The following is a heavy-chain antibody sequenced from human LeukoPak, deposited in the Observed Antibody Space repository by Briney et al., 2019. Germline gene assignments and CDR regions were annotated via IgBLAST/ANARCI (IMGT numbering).Heavy chain of an antibody. CDR1: GFTFSNYG. D-gene: IGHD3-22*01. Sequence: GGSLRLSCAASGFTFSNYGMHWVRQAPGKGLEWVAVISYDGNNKYYTDSVKGRFTISRDNSKNTLYLQMNSLSVEDTAVYYCAKDRYDSSGTYFDYWGQGSLVTVSS. J-gene: IGHJ4*02. CDR2: ISYDGNNK. CDR3: AKDRYDSSGTYFDY. V-gene: IGHV3-30*18.